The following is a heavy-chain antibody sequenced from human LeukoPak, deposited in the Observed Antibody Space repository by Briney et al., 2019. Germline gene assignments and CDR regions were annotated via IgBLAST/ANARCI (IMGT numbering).Heavy chain of an antibody. Sequence: GASVKVSCKASGYTFTGYYIHWVRQAPGQGLEWMGWINPNSGGTNYAQKFQGRVTMTRDTSISTAYMELSRLRSDDTAVYYCAFPYYYGSGSFDYWGQGTLVTVSS. D-gene: IGHD3-10*01. CDR1: GYTFTGYY. CDR2: INPNSGGT. J-gene: IGHJ4*02. V-gene: IGHV1-2*02. CDR3: AFPYYYGSGSFDY.